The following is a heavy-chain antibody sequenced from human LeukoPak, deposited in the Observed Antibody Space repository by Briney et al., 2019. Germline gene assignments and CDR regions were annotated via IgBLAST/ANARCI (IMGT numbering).Heavy chain of an antibody. CDR3: ARYYYDSSGYYYRALYGMDV. D-gene: IGHD3-22*01. CDR2: IYYSGST. Sequence: SETLSLTCTVSGGSISSYYWSWIRQPPGKGLEWIGYIYYSGSTNYNPSLKSRVTISVDTSKNQFSLKLSSVTAADTAVYYCARYYYDSSGYYYRALYGMDVWGQGTTVTVSS. V-gene: IGHV4-59*01. J-gene: IGHJ6*02. CDR1: GGSISSYY.